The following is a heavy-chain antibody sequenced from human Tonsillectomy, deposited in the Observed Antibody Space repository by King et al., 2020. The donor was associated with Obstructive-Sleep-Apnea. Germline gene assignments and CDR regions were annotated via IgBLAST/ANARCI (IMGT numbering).Heavy chain of an antibody. V-gene: IGHV4-34*01. J-gene: IGHJ3*02. CDR3: ARGPAFLTGLSSCAFDI. D-gene: IGHD3-9*01. CDR2: INHSGST. CDR1: GGSFSGYY. Sequence: VQLQQWGAGLLKPSETLSLTCAVYGGSFSGYYWSWIRQPPGKGLEWIGEINHSGSTNYNPSFKSRVTISVDTSKNQFSLKLSSVTAADTAVYYCARGPAFLTGLSSCAFDIWGQGTMVTVSS.